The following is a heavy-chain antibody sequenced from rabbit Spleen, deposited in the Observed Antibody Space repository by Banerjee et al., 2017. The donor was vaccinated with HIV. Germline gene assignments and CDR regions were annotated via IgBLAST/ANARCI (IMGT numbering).Heavy chain of an antibody. CDR3: ARAVNSVGYRSTL. CDR1: GFSFSNKVV. CDR2: INAVTGKA. J-gene: IGHJ4*01. V-gene: IGHV1S45*01. D-gene: IGHD6-1*01. Sequence: QEQVLESGGGLVKPEGSLKLSCTASGFSFSNKVVMCWVRQAPGKGLEWIACINAVTGKAVYANWAKGRFTISKTSSTTVTLQMTSLTAADTTTYFCARAVNSVGYRSTLWGPGTLSPS.